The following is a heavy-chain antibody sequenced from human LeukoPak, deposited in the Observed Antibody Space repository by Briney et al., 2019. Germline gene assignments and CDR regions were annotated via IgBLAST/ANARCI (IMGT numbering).Heavy chain of an antibody. D-gene: IGHD3-3*01. Sequence: PSETLSLTCAVYGGSFSNYYWNWIRQPPGKGLEWIGEIDHSGSTNYNPSLKSRVTISVDTSKNQFSLKLSSVTAADTAVYYCVRHAADFWSGLDYWGQGTLVTVSS. CDR2: IDHSGST. V-gene: IGHV4-34*01. CDR3: VRHAADFWSGLDY. CDR1: GGSFSNYY. J-gene: IGHJ4*02.